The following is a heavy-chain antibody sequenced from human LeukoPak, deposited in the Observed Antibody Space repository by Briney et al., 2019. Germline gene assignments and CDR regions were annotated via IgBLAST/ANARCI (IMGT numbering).Heavy chain of an antibody. CDR1: GGSISSSSYY. Sequence: SETLPLTCTVSGGSISSSSYYWGWIRQPPGKGLEWIGSIYYSGSTYYNPSLKSRVTISVDTSKNQFSLKLSSVAAADTAVYYCARHQRKTYYYDSSGYYRRGWFDPWGQGTLVTVSS. J-gene: IGHJ5*02. D-gene: IGHD3-22*01. CDR3: ARHQRKTYYYDSSGYYRRGWFDP. CDR2: IYYSGST. V-gene: IGHV4-39*01.